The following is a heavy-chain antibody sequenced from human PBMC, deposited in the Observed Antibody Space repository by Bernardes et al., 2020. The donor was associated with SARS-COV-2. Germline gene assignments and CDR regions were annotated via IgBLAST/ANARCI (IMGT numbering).Heavy chain of an antibody. Sequence: GGSLRVSCAASGFTFSSYGMHWVRQAPGKGLEWVAVIWYDGSNKYYADSVKGRFTISRDNSKNTLYLQMTGLRAEDTAVYYCASWGLGYCSGGSCSIYYYYGMDVWGQGTTVTVSS. CDR2: IWYDGSNK. CDR1: GFTFSSYG. V-gene: IGHV3-33*01. D-gene: IGHD2-15*01. J-gene: IGHJ6*02. CDR3: ASWGLGYCSGGSCSIYYYYGMDV.